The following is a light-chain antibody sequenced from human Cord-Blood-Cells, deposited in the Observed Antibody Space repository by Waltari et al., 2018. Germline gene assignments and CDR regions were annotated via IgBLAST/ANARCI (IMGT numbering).Light chain of an antibody. J-gene: IGLJ1*01. Sequence: SYELTQPPSVSVSPGQTARITCSGDALPKQYAYWYQQKPGQAPVLVIYKDSERPSGIPERFSGSSSGTTVTLTISGVQAEDEADYYCSSYTSSSTYVFGTGIKVTVL. CDR3: SSYTSSSTYV. CDR1: ALPKQY. V-gene: IGLV3-25*03. CDR2: KDS.